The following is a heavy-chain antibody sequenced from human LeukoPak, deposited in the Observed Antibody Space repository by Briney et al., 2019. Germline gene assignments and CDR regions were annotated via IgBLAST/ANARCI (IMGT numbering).Heavy chain of an antibody. D-gene: IGHD6-19*01. Sequence: GGTLRLSCAASGFTFSSYGMSWVRQAPGKGLEWVSAISGSGGSTYYADSVKGRFTIPRDNSKNTLYLQMNSLRAEDTAVYYCAKGQGGWFRFFDYWGQGTLVTVSS. CDR3: AKGQGGWFRFFDY. CDR2: ISGSGGST. CDR1: GFTFSSYG. J-gene: IGHJ4*02. V-gene: IGHV3-23*01.